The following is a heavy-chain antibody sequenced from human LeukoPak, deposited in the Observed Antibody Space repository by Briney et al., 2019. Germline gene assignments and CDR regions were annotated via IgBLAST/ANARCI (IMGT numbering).Heavy chain of an antibody. CDR2: INSDGSST. CDR3: ARGSNWNDVLDY. D-gene: IGHD1-1*01. CDR1: GFTFGSYW. V-gene: IGHV3-74*01. J-gene: IGHJ4*02. Sequence: PGGSLRLSCAASGFTFGSYWMHWVRQAPGKGLVWVSRINSDGSSTSYADSVKGRFTISRDNAKNTLYLQMNSLRAEDTAVYYCARGSNWNDVLDYWGQGTLVTVSS.